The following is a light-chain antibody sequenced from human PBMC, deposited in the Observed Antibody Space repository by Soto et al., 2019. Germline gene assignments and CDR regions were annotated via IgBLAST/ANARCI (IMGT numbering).Light chain of an antibody. Sequence: EIVLTQSPATLSLSPGERATLSRRASQGVSSYLAWYQQKPGQAPRLLIYDASIRATGIPARFSGSGSGTDFTLTISSLEPEDFAVYYCQRRSNWPMFTFGQGTKLEIK. CDR3: QRRSNWPMFT. V-gene: IGKV3-11*01. J-gene: IGKJ2*01. CDR1: QGVSSY. CDR2: DAS.